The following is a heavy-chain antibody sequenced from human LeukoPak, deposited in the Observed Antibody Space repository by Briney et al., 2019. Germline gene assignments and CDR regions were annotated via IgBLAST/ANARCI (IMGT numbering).Heavy chain of an antibody. Sequence: GRSLRLSCAASGFTFRSHGMHWVRQAPGKGLEWVGVIWYDASNKYYADPVKGRFTISRDNSKNTLYLQMNSLRAEDTAVYYCARDRDSSSHYFDYWGQGTLVTVSS. CDR2: IWYDASNK. D-gene: IGHD6-13*01. J-gene: IGHJ4*02. CDR1: GFTFRSHG. CDR3: ARDRDSSSHYFDY. V-gene: IGHV3-33*01.